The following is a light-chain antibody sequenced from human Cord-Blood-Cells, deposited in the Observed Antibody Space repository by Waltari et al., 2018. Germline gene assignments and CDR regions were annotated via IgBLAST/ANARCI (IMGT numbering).Light chain of an antibody. CDR2: DAA. CDR3: QQYDNLPPLT. V-gene: IGKV1-33*01. J-gene: IGKJ4*01. CDR1: QDISNY. Sequence: DLPMTPSPSSLSASVGDRVTITCQASQDISNYLNWEQQKPRKAPHRLIYDAANLETRVPSRFSGSGSGTDFTFTICSLQPQDTATYYCQQYDNLPPLTFGGGTKGEIK.